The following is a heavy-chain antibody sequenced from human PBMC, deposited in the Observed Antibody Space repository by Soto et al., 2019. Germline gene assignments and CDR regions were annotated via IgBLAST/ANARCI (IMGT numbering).Heavy chain of an antibody. D-gene: IGHD4-17*01. CDR1: GFSFSIHA. Sequence: GGSLRLSCAASGFSFSIHAMSWVRQAPGKGLEWVSTIFSTGGTDYADSVRGRFTISRDNSKNTLYLGMNSLRGEDTALYYCAQVSGDFYHAFPIWGQGTMVTVSS. CDR2: IFSTGGT. J-gene: IGHJ3*02. CDR3: AQVSGDFYHAFPI. V-gene: IGHV3-23*01.